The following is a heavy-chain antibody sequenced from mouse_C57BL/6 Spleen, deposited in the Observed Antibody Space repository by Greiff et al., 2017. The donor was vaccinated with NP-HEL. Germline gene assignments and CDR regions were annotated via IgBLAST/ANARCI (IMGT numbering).Heavy chain of an antibody. CDR3: ARGNYGSSYGWYFDV. CDR1: GYTFTSYW. Sequence: QVQLQQPGAELVRPGTSVKLSCKASGYTFTSYWMHWVKQRPGQGLEWIGVIDPSDSYTNYNQKFKGKATLTVDTSSSTAYMQLSSLTSEDSAVYYCARGNYGSSYGWYFDVWGTGTTVTVSS. J-gene: IGHJ1*03. D-gene: IGHD1-1*01. V-gene: IGHV1-59*01. CDR2: IDPSDSYT.